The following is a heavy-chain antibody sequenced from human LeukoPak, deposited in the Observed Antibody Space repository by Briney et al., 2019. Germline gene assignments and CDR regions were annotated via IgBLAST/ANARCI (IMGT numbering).Heavy chain of an antibody. CDR1: GFTVSTTY. Sequence: PGGSLRLSCAASGFTVSTTYMSWVRQAPGKGLEWVSIIYSGGSTYYADSVKGRFTVSRDNAKNTLYLQVNNLRAEDTAVYYCARGPNSNWSGLDFWGQGTLLTVSS. J-gene: IGHJ4*02. CDR2: IYSGGST. D-gene: IGHD6-6*01. V-gene: IGHV3-66*01. CDR3: ARGPNSNWSGLDF.